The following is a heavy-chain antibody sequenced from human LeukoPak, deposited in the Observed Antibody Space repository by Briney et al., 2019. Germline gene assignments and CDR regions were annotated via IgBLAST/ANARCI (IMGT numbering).Heavy chain of an antibody. CDR1: GGSFSGYY. Sequence: SETLSLTCAVYGGSFSGYYWSWIRQPPGKGLEWIGEINHSGSTNYNPSLKSRVTISVDTSKDQFSLKLSSVTAADTAVYYCARATYDSSGYYLYYYYYYYMDVWGKGTTVTISS. CDR3: ARATYDSSGYYLYYYYYYYMDV. D-gene: IGHD3-22*01. V-gene: IGHV4-34*01. J-gene: IGHJ6*03. CDR2: INHSGST.